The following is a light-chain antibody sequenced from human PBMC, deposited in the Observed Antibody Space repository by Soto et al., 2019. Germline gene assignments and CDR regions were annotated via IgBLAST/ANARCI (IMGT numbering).Light chain of an antibody. Sequence: QSALTQPPSASGSPGQSVTISCTGTSSDVGGYNYVSWYQHHPGKVPKLMIYEVTKRPSGVSNRVSGSKSGNTASLTISGLQAEDEADYYCNSYTSKSTGVFGTGTKVTVL. CDR1: SSDVGGYNY. CDR2: EVT. V-gene: IGLV2-14*01. J-gene: IGLJ1*01. CDR3: NSYTSKSTGV.